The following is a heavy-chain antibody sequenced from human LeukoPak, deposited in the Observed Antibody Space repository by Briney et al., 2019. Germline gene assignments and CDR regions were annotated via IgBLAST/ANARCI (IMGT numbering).Heavy chain of an antibody. D-gene: IGHD4-17*01. CDR3: ARGEDYGDYSY. J-gene: IGHJ4*02. Sequence: SETLSLTCTVSGGSISNYYWSWIRQPPGKGLEWIGCIYYSGSTNYNPSLKSRVTISVDTSKNQFSLKLSSVTAADTAVYYCARGEDYGDYSYWGQGTLVTASS. V-gene: IGHV4-59*01. CDR2: IYYSGST. CDR1: GGSISNYY.